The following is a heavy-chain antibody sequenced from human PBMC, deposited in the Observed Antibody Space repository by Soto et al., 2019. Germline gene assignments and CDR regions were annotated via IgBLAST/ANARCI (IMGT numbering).Heavy chain of an antibody. CDR2: ISGCGDTT. CDR1: GFTFNNYA. J-gene: IGHJ4*02. D-gene: IGHD3-10*01. Sequence: EVQLLDSGGGLVQPGGSLRLSCAASGFTFNNYAMTCVRQAPGKGLEWVSAISGCGDTTSYADSVKGRFTVSRDGSKNKVYLQITSVKAEDKSLYYCEKGRGGSACPTPRVDFWGQGTLVTVSS. V-gene: IGHV3-23*01. CDR3: EKGRGGSACPTPRVDF.